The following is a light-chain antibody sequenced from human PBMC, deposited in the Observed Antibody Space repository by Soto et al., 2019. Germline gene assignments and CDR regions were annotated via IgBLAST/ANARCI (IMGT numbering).Light chain of an antibody. V-gene: IGKV3-20*01. CDR3: QQYESSPPP. Sequence: EVVLTQSPGTLSLSPGERATLSCRASQSLNRNYLAWYQRKPGQPPRLLMYGAFNRATDIPARFSGSVSGTDFTLTITRLEPEDVAVYYCQQYESSPPPFGQGTKVEF. CDR2: GAF. CDR1: QSLNRNY. J-gene: IGKJ1*01.